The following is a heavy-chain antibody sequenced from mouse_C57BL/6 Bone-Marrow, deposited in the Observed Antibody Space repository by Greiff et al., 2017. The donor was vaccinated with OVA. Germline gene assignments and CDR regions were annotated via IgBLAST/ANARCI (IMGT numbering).Heavy chain of an antibody. CDR3: ARRDYYSNYAAMDY. Sequence: VKLMESGGGLVKPGGSLKLSCAASGFTFSDYGMHWVRQAPEKGLEWVAYISSGSSTIYYADTVKGRFTISRDNAKNTLFLQMTSLRSEDTAMYYCARRDYYSNYAAMDYWGQGTSVTVSS. J-gene: IGHJ4*01. CDR2: ISSGSSTI. V-gene: IGHV5-17*01. D-gene: IGHD2-5*01. CDR1: GFTFSDYG.